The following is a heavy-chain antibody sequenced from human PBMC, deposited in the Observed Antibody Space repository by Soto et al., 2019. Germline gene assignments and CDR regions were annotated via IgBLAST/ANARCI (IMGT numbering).Heavy chain of an antibody. CDR2: IYYSGST. D-gene: IGHD2-2*02. Sequence: SETLSLTCTVSGGSISSSSYYWGWIRQPPGKGLEWIGSIYYSGSTYYNPSLKSRVTISVDTSKNQFSLKLSSVTAADTAVYYRAREGGYCSSTSCYIWGQGTLVTVSS. J-gene: IGHJ4*02. CDR3: AREGGYCSSTSCYI. CDR1: GGSISSSSYY. V-gene: IGHV4-39*02.